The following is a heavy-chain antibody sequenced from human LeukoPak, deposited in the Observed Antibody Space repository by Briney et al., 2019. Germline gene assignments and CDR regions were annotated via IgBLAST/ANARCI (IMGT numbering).Heavy chain of an antibody. CDR3: ARVLRYCSGGNCYSGGLGYMDV. CDR2: IGGSGHST. D-gene: IGHD2-15*01. CDR1: GFNFSSHG. V-gene: IGHV3-21*04. Sequence: GALRLSCVGSGFNFSSHGMNWVRQSPRKGLEWVSAIGGSGHSTHYADSVKGRFTISRDNAKNSLFLQMNSLRAEDTAVYYCARVLRYCSGGNCYSGGLGYMDVWGKGTTVTISS. J-gene: IGHJ6*03.